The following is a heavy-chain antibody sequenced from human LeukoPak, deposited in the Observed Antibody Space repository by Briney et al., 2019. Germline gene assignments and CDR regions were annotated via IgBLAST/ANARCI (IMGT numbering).Heavy chain of an antibody. J-gene: IGHJ2*01. CDR1: GFTFTSSD. V-gene: IGHV1-58*02. D-gene: IGHD2-2*01. CDR3: AAALEYQLLKGYFDL. Sequence: SVKVSCKASGFTFTSSDMQWVRQARGQRLEWIGWIVVGSGNTNYAQKFQERVTITRDMSTSTAYMELSSLRSEDTAVYYCAAALEYQLLKGYFDLWGRGTLVTVSS. CDR2: IVVGSGNT.